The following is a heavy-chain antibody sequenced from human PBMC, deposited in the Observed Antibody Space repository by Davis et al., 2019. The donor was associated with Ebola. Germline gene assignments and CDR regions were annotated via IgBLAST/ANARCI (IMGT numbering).Heavy chain of an antibody. CDR3: ARLCGEFVYYGMDV. V-gene: IGHV1-8*01. J-gene: IGHJ6*04. CDR2: MNPNSGKT. Sequence: AASVKVSCKASGYTFTSYDINWVRQAPGQGLEWMGWMNPNSGKTVYAQKFQGRVTLTRNTSIHTVYMELSSLRSEDTAVYYCARLCGEFVYYGMDVWSKGTTVTVSS. D-gene: IGHD3-10*01. CDR1: GYTFTSYD.